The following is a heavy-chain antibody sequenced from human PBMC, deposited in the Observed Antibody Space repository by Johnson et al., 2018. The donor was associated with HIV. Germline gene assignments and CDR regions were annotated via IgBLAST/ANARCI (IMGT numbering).Heavy chain of an antibody. CDR1: GFTFSSYG. Sequence: QVLLVESGGGVVQPGGSLRLSCAASGFTFSSYGMHWVRQAPGKGLEWVAFIRYDGSNKYYADSVKGRFTISRDNSKNTLYLQMNSLRAEDTAVYYCAKVGGRHDYGDYLGAFDIWGQGTMVTVSS. V-gene: IGHV3-30*02. CDR2: IRYDGSNK. D-gene: IGHD4-17*01. CDR3: AKVGGRHDYGDYLGAFDI. J-gene: IGHJ3*02.